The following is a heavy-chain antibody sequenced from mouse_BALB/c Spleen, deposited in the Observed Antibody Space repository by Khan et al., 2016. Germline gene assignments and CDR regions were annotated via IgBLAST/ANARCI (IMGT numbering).Heavy chain of an antibody. CDR3: DRGGYDYGDAMDY. J-gene: IGHJ4*01. CDR2: IDPANGNT. D-gene: IGHD2-4*01. CDR1: GFNIKDTY. Sequence: VQLKQSGAELVKPGASVKLSCTASGFNIKDTYMHWVKQRPEQGLEWIGRIDPANGNTKYDPKFQGKATITADTSSNTAYLQLSSLTSEDTAVYYGDRGGYDYGDAMDYWGQGTSVTVSS. V-gene: IGHV14-3*02.